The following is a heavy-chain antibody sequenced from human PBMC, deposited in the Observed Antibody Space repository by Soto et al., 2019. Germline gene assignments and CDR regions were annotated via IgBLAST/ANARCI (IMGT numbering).Heavy chain of an antibody. Sequence: WGSLRLSCAASGFTFSYYSMHWVRQAPGKGLEWVAVISYDGSNKYYADSVKGRFIISRDNSKNRLYLQMNSLRAEDTAVYYCAKGPPLDYWGQGTLVTVSS. J-gene: IGHJ4*02. CDR3: AKGPPLDY. CDR1: GFTFSYYS. CDR2: ISYDGSNK. V-gene: IGHV3-30*18.